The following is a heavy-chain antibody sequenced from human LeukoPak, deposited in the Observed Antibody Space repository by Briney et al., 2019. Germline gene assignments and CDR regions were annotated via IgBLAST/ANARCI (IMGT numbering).Heavy chain of an antibody. Sequence: ASVKVSCTASGYTFTGYYMHWVRQAPGQGLEWMGWINPNSGGTNYAQKFQGRVTMTRDTSISTAYMELSRLRSDDTAVYYCARTSRTYYYGMDVWGQGTTVTVSS. CDR3: ARTSRTYYYGMDV. J-gene: IGHJ6*02. V-gene: IGHV1-2*02. CDR1: GYTFTGYY. CDR2: INPNSGGT.